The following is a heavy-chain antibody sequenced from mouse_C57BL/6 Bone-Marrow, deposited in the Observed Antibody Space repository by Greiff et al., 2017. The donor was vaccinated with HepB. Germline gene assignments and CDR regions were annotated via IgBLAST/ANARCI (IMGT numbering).Heavy chain of an antibody. CDR2: ILPGSGST. V-gene: IGHV1-9*01. CDR1: GYTFTGYW. D-gene: IGHD1-1*01. CDR3: ASGGVITTVVAKDY. J-gene: IGHJ2*01. Sequence: VQLQQSGAELMKPGASVKLSCKATGYTFTGYWIEWVKQRPGHGLEWIGEILPGSGSTNYNEKFKGKATFTADTSSNTAYMKLSSLTTEDSAIYYCASGGVITTVVAKDYWGQGTTLTVSS.